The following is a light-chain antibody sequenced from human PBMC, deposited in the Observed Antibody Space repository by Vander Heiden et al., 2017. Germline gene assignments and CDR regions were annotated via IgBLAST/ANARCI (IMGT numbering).Light chain of an antibody. CDR3: NSRDSSGHHPGV. CDR1: SLRPYH. J-gene: IGLJ3*02. V-gene: IGLV3-19*01. Sequence: SSELTQDPALSVALGQTVRITCQGDSLRPYHASWYQQRPRQAPALVLYGKNNRPSGIPDRFSGSSSGNTASLIITGAQAEDEGHYYCNSRDSSGHHPGVFGGGTKLTVL. CDR2: GKN.